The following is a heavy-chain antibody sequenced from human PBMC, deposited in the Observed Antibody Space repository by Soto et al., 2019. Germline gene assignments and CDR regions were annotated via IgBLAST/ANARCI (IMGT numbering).Heavy chain of an antibody. D-gene: IGHD5-18*01. CDR1: GFTFSSYA. CDR3: AKGHDSTGYTYGYGFFDS. CDR2: ISGSGGTT. J-gene: IGHJ4*02. V-gene: IGHV3-23*01. Sequence: EVQLLESGGGLVQPGGSLRLSCAASGFTFSSYAMSWVRQVPGKGLEWVSAISGSGGTTFYADSVKGRFTISRDNSKNTXXLQVNSLRAEDTALYYCAKGHDSTGYTYGYGFFDSWGQGTLVTVSS.